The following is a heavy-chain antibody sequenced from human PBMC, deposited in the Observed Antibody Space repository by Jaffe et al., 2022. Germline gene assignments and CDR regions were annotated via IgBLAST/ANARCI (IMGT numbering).Heavy chain of an antibody. D-gene: IGHD3-9*01. CDR2: IKQDGSEK. Sequence: EVQLVESGGGLVQPGGSLRLSCAASGFTFSSYWMSWVRQAPGKGLEWVANIKQDGSEKYYVDSVKGRFTISRDNAKNSLYLQMNSLRAEDTAVYYCARELNYDILTGYYRGNAFDIWGQGTMVTVSS. CDR1: GFTFSSYW. V-gene: IGHV3-7*01. J-gene: IGHJ3*02. CDR3: ARELNYDILTGYYRGNAFDI.